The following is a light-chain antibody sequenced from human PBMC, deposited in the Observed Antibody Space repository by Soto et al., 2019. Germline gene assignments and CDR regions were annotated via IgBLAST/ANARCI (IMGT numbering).Light chain of an antibody. Sequence: EIQMAQSPASLSASVGDRVTITCRASQSISSYLNWYQLKPGKAPKVLIYGASNLQSGVPSRFSGSGSGTDFTLTISNLQPEDFATYCCQQTYSSPPYTFGQGTKLEIK. J-gene: IGKJ2*01. CDR1: QSISSY. CDR2: GAS. V-gene: IGKV1-39*01. CDR3: QQTYSSPPYT.